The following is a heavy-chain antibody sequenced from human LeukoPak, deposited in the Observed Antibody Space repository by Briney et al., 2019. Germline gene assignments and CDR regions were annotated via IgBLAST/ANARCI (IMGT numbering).Heavy chain of an antibody. J-gene: IGHJ4*02. CDR1: GFTFSNNW. D-gene: IGHD3-9*01. Sequence: GGSLRLSCIASGFTFSNNWMSWVRQAPGKGLEWVANIKQDGSEKYYVDSVKGRFTISRDNAKNSLYLQMNSLRAEDTAVYYCARDRWYDILTGYYNPHLFDYWGQGTLVTVSS. V-gene: IGHV3-7*01. CDR3: ARDRWYDILTGYYNPHLFDY. CDR2: IKQDGSEK.